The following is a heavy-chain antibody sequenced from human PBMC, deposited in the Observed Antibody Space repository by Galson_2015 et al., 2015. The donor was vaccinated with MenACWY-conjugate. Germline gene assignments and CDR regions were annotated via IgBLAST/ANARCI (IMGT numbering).Heavy chain of an antibody. J-gene: IGHJ6*02. CDR1: GYTFTGYY. V-gene: IGHV1-2*04. D-gene: IGHD2-15*01. CDR3: AREDPPYCSGGSCYLYYGMDV. Sequence: SVKVSCKASGYTFTGYYMHWVRQAPGQGLEWMGWINPNSGGTNYAQKFQGWVTMTRDTSISTAYMELSRLRSDDTAVYYCAREDPPYCSGGSCYLYYGMDVWGQRTTVTVSS. CDR2: INPNSGGT.